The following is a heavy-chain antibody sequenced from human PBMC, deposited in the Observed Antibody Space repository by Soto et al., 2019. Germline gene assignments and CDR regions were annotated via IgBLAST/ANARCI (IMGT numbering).Heavy chain of an antibody. D-gene: IGHD3-9*01. CDR2: MNPNSGNT. V-gene: IGHV1-8*01. Sequence: ASVKVSCKASGYTFTSYDINWVRQATGQGLEWMGWMNPNSGNTGYAQKFQGRVTMTRNTSISTAYMELSSLRSEDTAVYYCARGRLRYFDWLLIGPYYYYGMDVWGQGTTVTSP. CDR1: GYTFTSYD. CDR3: ARGRLRYFDWLLIGPYYYYGMDV. J-gene: IGHJ6*02.